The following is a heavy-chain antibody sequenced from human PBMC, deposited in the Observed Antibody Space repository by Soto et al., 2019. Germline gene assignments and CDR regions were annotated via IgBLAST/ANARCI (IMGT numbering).Heavy chain of an antibody. V-gene: IGHV3-15*07. Sequence: GGSLRLSYGASGFTFSDAWMNWVRQAPGKGLEWVGHIKSKTDGETTEYAAPVKGRFTISRDDSKNTLYLQMNSLKTEDTAVYYCTTDPGVVVVVDGVNSPFAYWGQGTLVT. J-gene: IGHJ4*02. D-gene: IGHD2-15*01. CDR1: GFTFSDAW. CDR2: IKSKTDGETT. CDR3: TTDPGVVVVVDGVNSPFAY.